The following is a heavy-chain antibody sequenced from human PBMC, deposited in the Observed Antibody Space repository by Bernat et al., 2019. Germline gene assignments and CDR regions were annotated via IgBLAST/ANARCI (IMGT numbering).Heavy chain of an antibody. CDR3: ASSTAPNDFWSGYYYYMDV. J-gene: IGHJ6*03. CDR2: IYSGGST. V-gene: IGHV3-53*01. D-gene: IGHD3-3*01. Sequence: EVQLVESGGGLIQPGGSLRLSCAASGFTVSSNYMSWVRQAPGKGLEWVSVIYSGGSTYYADSVRGRFTISRDNSKNTLYLQMNSLRAEDTAVYYCASSTAPNDFWSGYYYYMDVWGKGTTVTVSS. CDR1: GFTVSSNY.